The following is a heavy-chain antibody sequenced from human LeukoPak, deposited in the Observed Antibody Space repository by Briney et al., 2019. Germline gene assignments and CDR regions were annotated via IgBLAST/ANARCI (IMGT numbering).Heavy chain of an antibody. CDR2: ISDDGRNK. J-gene: IGHJ4*02. Sequence: GGSLRLSCAASGFSFISYGMHWVRQAPGKGLEWVGVISDDGRNKKYADSVKGRFTISRDNSKDTLYLQMNSLRDEDTAVYYCARRPSDYGDYVTYFDYWGQGTLVTVSS. CDR1: GFSFISYG. V-gene: IGHV3-30*03. D-gene: IGHD4-17*01. CDR3: ARRPSDYGDYVTYFDY.